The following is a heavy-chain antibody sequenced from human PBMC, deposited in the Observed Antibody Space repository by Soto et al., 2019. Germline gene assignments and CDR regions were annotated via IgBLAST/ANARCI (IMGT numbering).Heavy chain of an antibody. Sequence: QVQLQESGPGVVKPSQTLSLTCTVSGGSFSSGDYYWSWDRQPPGKGLEWIGYIYYTGSTFNNPSLKSRVSISIDTSKNQFSLKLSSVTAADTAVYYCARIHFGDEPSYYYYGMDVWGQGNTVTVSS. J-gene: IGHJ6*02. V-gene: IGHV4-30-4*01. D-gene: IGHD4-17*01. CDR3: ARIHFGDEPSYYYYGMDV. CDR1: GGSFSSGDYY. CDR2: IYYTGST.